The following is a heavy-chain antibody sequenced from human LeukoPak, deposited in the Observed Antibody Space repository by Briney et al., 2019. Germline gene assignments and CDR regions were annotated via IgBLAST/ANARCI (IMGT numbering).Heavy chain of an antibody. D-gene: IGHD1-26*01. J-gene: IGHJ4*02. CDR3: ARQNREVGATTLFDY. CDR2: IYYSGST. V-gene: IGHV4-39*01. Sequence: ASETLSLTCTVSGGSISGSSYYWGWIRQPPGKGLEWIGSIYYSGSTYYNPSLKSRVTISVDTSKNQFSLKLSSVTAADTAVYYCARQNREVGATTLFDYWGQGTLVTVSS. CDR1: GGSISGSSYY.